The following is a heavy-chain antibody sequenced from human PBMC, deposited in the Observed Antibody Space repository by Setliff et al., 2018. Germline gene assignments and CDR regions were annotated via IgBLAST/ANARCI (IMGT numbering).Heavy chain of an antibody. V-gene: IGHV3-23*01. CDR3: ARDYNWGGI. J-gene: IGHJ3*02. D-gene: IGHD1-1*01. CDR2: LGGDGGIT. CDR1: GLTFRTSA. Sequence: GESLKLSCAASGLTFRTSAMHWVRQAPGKGLEWVSTLGGDGGITFYADSVKGRFTISRDTSKNTLYLQMNNLKAEDTAVYYCARDYNWGGIWGQGTMVTVSS.